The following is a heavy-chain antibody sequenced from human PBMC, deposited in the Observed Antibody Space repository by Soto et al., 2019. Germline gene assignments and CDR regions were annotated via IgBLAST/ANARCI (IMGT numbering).Heavy chain of an antibody. J-gene: IGHJ5*02. D-gene: IGHD2-2*01. CDR1: GYTFTGYY. Sequence: GASVKVSCKASGYTFTGYYMHWVRQAPGQGLEWMGWINPNSGGTNYAQKFQGWVTMTRDTSISTAYMELSRLRSDDTAVYYCAKEKISTSCCNWFDPWGQGTLVTVSS. CDR3: AKEKISTSCCNWFDP. CDR2: INPNSGGT. V-gene: IGHV1-2*04.